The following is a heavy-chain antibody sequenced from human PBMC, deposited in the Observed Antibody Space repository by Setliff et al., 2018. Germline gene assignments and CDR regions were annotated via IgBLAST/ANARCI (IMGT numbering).Heavy chain of an antibody. CDR1: GGSFSDYY. Sequence: SETLSLTCTVYGGSFSDYYWGWVRQPPGKGLEWIGEINHSGSTIYIPSLKSRVTISVDTSKNQFSLKLSSVTAADTAMYYCRFWSGYYKNDYWGQGTLVTVSS. D-gene: IGHD3-3*01. J-gene: IGHJ4*02. V-gene: IGHV4-34*01. CDR3: RFWSGYYKNDY. CDR2: INHSGST.